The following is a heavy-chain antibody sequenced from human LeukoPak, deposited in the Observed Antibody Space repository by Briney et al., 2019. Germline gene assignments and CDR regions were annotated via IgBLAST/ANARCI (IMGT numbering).Heavy chain of an antibody. Sequence: ASVKVSCKASGYTFSGYYMHWVRQAPGQGLEPMGWINSNSGARNYAPKFQGRVTFSRDNSISTAYMELSSLRSDDTAIYYCARGRGGATTGFDHWGQGTLVTVS. V-gene: IGHV1-2*02. D-gene: IGHD1-26*01. J-gene: IGHJ4*02. CDR2: INSNSGAR. CDR3: ARGRGGATTGFDH. CDR1: GYTFSGYY.